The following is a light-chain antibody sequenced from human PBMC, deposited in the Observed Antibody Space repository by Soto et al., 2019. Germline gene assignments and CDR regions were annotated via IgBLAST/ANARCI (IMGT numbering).Light chain of an antibody. Sequence: EIVLTQSPGTLSWSPGERATLSCRASQSVSSSDLAWYQQKPGQPPRLLIYGASSRATGIPDRFSGSGSGTDFTLTISRLEPEDFAVYYCHQYGSSPLTFGGWTKVEIK. CDR2: GAS. CDR3: HQYGSSPLT. V-gene: IGKV3-20*01. CDR1: QSVSSSD. J-gene: IGKJ4*01.